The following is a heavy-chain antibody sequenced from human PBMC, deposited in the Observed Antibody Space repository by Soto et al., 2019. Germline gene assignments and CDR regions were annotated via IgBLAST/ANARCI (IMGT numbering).Heavy chain of an antibody. V-gene: IGHV3-74*01. CDR2: IKSDGSRT. J-gene: IGHJ3*02. CDR3: KREGNGWYEKSFDI. D-gene: IGHD6-19*01. CDR1: GFTFSSYW. Sequence: EVQLVESGGGLVQPGGSLRLSCAASGFTFSSYWMHWVRQTPGKGLEWVSRIKSDGSRTVYAESVKGRFTISRDSAERTVYMQMSSLRVEDTAVYYCKREGNGWYEKSFDIWGQGTTVTVSS.